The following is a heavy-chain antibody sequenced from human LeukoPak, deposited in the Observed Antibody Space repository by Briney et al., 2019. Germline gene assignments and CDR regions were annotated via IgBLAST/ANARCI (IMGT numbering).Heavy chain of an antibody. V-gene: IGHV1-2*06. Sequence: GASVKVSCKASGYTFTGYYMHWVRQAPGQGLEWMGRINPNSGGTNYAQKFQGRVTMTRDTSISTAYMELSRLRSGDTAVYYCARGVRASGSSAVLFDYWGQGTLVTVSS. CDR2: INPNSGGT. CDR3: ARGVRASGSSAVLFDY. CDR1: GYTFTGYY. D-gene: IGHD6-6*01. J-gene: IGHJ4*02.